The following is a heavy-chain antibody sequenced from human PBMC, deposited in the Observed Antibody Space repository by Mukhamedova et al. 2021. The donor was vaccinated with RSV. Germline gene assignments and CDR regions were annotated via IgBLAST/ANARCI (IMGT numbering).Heavy chain of an antibody. D-gene: IGHD4-11*01. CDR3: ARRQYSFDY. Sequence: NPSLKSRVTISVDTSKNQFSLKLSSVTAADTAVYYCARRQYSFDYWGQGTLVTVSS. J-gene: IGHJ4*02. V-gene: IGHV4-34*01.